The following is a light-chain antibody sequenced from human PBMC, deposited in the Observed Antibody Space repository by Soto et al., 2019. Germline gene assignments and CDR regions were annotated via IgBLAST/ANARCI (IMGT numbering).Light chain of an antibody. CDR3: SSYSSSRTPSYV. Sequence: QSVLTQPASVSGSPGQSITISCTGTSSDVGGYNSVSWYQQHPGKAPKLMIYEVSNRPSGVSNRFSGSKSGNTASLTISGLQAEDEADYYCSSYSSSRTPSYVFATGTKVTVL. CDR2: EVS. J-gene: IGLJ1*01. V-gene: IGLV2-14*01. CDR1: SSDVGGYNS.